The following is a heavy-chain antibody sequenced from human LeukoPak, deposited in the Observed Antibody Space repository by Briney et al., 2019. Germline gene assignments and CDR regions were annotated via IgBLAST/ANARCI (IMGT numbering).Heavy chain of an antibody. CDR3: ARAVGRYCSGGSRELRY. CDR2: MNPNSGNT. V-gene: IGHV1-8*01. CDR1: GYTFTSYD. J-gene: IGHJ4*02. D-gene: IGHD2-15*01. Sequence: ASVKVSCKASGYTFTSYDINWVRQAPGQGLEWMGWMNPNSGNTGYAQKFQGRVTMTRNTSISTAYMELSSLRSEDTAVYYCARAVGRYCSGGSRELRYWGQGTLVTVSS.